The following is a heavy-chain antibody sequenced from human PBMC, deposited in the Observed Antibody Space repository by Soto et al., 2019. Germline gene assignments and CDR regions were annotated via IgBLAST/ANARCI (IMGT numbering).Heavy chain of an antibody. CDR1: GFTFSSYG. V-gene: IGHV3-30*18. D-gene: IGHD1-26*01. J-gene: IGHJ4*02. CDR2: ISYDGSNK. CDR3: AKELVGATMVDYLDY. Sequence: GGSLRLSCAASGFTFSSYGMHWVRQAPGKGLEWVAVISYDGSNKYYADSVKGRFTISRDNSKNTLYLQMNSLRAEDTAVYYCAKELVGATMVDYLDYWGQGTLVTVS.